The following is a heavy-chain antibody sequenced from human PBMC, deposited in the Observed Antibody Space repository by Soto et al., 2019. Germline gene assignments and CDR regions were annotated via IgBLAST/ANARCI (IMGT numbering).Heavy chain of an antibody. CDR2: IYSSGST. D-gene: IGHD6-6*01. J-gene: IGHJ6*02. V-gene: IGHV4-4*08. CDR3: ARELGFIAAASNYYGMDV. Sequence: SETLSLTCAVYGGSFSSYYWTWIRQPPGKGLEWIGYIYSSGSTNYTPSLKSRVTISVDTSKNQFSLRLSPVTAADTAVYYCARELGFIAAASNYYGMDVWAQGTTVTVSS. CDR1: GGSFSSYY.